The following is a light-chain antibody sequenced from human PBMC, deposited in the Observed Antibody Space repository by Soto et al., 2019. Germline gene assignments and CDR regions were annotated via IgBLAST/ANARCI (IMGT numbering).Light chain of an antibody. CDR1: TGTVTSGHY. J-gene: IGLJ2*01. V-gene: IGLV7-43*01. CDR2: STD. CDR3: LLYYGGAVV. Sequence: QTVVTQEPSLTVSPGRTVTLTCASSTGTVTSGHYPNWLQQKPGQAPRALIYSTDTRHSWTPARFSGSLLGGKAALTLSGVQPEDEADYYCLLYYGGAVVFGGGTKVTVL.